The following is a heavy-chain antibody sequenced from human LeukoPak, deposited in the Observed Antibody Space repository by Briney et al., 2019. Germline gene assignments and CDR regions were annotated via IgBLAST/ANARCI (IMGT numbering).Heavy chain of an antibody. Sequence: PSETLSLTCAVYGGSFSGYYWSWIRQPPGKGLEWIVEINHSGSTNYNPSLKSRVTISVDTSKNQFSLKLSSVTAADTAVYYCARHHLRIAEAGTWFDPWGQGTLVTVSS. D-gene: IGHD6-13*01. CDR3: ARHHLRIAEAGTWFDP. CDR1: GGSFSGYY. CDR2: INHSGST. J-gene: IGHJ5*02. V-gene: IGHV4-34*01.